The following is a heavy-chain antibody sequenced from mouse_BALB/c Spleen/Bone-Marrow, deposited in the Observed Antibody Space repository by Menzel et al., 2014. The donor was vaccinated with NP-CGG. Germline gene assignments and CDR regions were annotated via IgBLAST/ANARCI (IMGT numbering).Heavy chain of an antibody. V-gene: IGHV1S81*02. CDR2: INPSNGRP. CDR3: ARTIATLYYAMDY. Sequence: QVQLQQSGAELVKPGASVKLSRKASGFTFTSYWMHWVKQRPGQGLEWIGEINPSNGRPNYNGKFKYKATLTVDKSSSTAYMHLSSLRSEDSAVYYCARTIATLYYAMDYWGQGTSVTVSS. J-gene: IGHJ4*01. CDR1: GFTFTSYW.